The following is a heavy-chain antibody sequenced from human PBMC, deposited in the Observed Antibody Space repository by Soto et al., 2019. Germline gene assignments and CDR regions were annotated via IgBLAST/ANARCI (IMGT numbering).Heavy chain of an antibody. V-gene: IGHV3-74*01. Sequence: EVQLVESGGGLVQPGGSLRLSCAASGFTFSSYWMHWVRQATGKGLVWVSRINSDGSTTNYADPVKGRFTISRDNAKNTLYLQMNSLRAEDTAVYYCARVPTGGYDWNWGQGTLVTVSS. CDR3: ARVPTGGYDWN. D-gene: IGHD5-12*01. J-gene: IGHJ4*02. CDR2: INSDGSTT. CDR1: GFTFSSYW.